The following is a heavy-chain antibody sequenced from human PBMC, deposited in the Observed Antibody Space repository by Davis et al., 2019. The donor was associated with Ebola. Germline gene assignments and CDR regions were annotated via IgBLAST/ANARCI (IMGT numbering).Heavy chain of an antibody. Sequence: SETLSLTCIVSGGSISSTTNYWGWIRQPPGKGLEWIGSIYSSGTTYYNPSLKSRVTISVDTSKNQFSLKLRSVTAADTAVYYCARHTDDYDTLTGYYRTEYFQYWGQGTLVTVSS. CDR1: GGSISSTTNY. D-gene: IGHD3-9*01. V-gene: IGHV4-39*01. CDR3: ARHTDDYDTLTGYYRTEYFQY. J-gene: IGHJ1*01. CDR2: IYSSGTT.